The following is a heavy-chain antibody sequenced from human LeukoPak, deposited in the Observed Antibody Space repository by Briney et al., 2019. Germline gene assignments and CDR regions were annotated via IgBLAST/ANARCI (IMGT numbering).Heavy chain of an antibody. J-gene: IGHJ6*03. CDR3: AKDHSITIFELYMDV. V-gene: IGHV3-23*01. CDR1: GFTFSSYA. D-gene: IGHD3-3*01. CDR2: ISGSGGST. Sequence: GGSLRLSCAASGFTFSSYAMSWVRQVPGKGLEWVSAISGSGGSTYYADSVKGRFTISRDNSKNTLYLQMNSLRAENTAVYYCAKDHSITIFELYMDVWGKGTMVTVSS.